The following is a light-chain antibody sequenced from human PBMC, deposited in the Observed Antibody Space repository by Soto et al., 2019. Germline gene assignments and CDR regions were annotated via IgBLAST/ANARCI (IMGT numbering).Light chain of an antibody. V-gene: IGLV2-14*01. J-gene: IGLJ1*01. CDR2: EVS. CDR1: SSDIGDYNY. Sequence: QSVLTQPASVSGSPGQSITISCSGSSSDIGDYNYVSWYQQHPGKAPKLMIYEVSDRPSGVSYRFSGSKSGNTASLTISGLQAEDEADYYCSSYTGSSTLVFGTGTRSPS. CDR3: SSYTGSSTLV.